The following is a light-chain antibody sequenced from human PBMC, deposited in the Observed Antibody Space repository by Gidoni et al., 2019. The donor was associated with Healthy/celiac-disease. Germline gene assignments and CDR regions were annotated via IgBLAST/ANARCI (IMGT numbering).Light chain of an antibody. CDR3: QQGYSTPYT. Sequence: DIQMTQSPSSLSASVGDRVTITCRASQSISSYLNWYQQKPGKAPNLPIYAASSLQSGVSSRFSGSGSGTDFTLTISSLKPEDFATYYCQQGYSTPYTFGQGTKLEIK. CDR1: QSISSY. J-gene: IGKJ2*01. CDR2: AAS. V-gene: IGKV1-39*01.